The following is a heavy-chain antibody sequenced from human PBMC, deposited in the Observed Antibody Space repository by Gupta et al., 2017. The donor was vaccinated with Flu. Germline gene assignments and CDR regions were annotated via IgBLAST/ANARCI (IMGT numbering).Heavy chain of an antibody. CDR2: IYTSGST. J-gene: IGHJ5*02. CDR1: GGSISSGSYY. V-gene: IGHV4-61*02. D-gene: IGHD3-10*01. Sequence: QVQLQESGPGLVKPSQPLSLTCTVSGGSISSGSYYWSWIRQPAGKGLEWIGRIYTSGSTNYNPSLKSRVTISVDTSKNQFSRKLSSVTAADTAVYYCARGYYGSGSDYNAIGYNWFDPWGQGTLVTVSS. CDR3: ARGYYGSGSDYNAIGYNWFDP.